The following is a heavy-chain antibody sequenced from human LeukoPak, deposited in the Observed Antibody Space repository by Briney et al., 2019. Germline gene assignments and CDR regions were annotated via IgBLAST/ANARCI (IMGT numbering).Heavy chain of an antibody. V-gene: IGHV4-34*01. J-gene: IGHJ6*02. CDR1: GGSFSGYY. Sequence: SETLSLTCAVYGGSFSGYYWSWIRQPPGKGLEWIGEINHSGSTNYNPSLKSRVTISVDTSKNQFSLKLSSVTAADTAVYYCARAHCSGWYRPAYYYGMDVWGQGTTVTVSS. CDR3: ARAHCSGWYRPAYYYGMDV. D-gene: IGHD6-19*01. CDR2: INHSGST.